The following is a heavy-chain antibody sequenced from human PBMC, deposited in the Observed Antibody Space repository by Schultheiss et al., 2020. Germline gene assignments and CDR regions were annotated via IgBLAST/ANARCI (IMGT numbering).Heavy chain of an antibody. J-gene: IGHJ4*02. CDR1: GGSISSSSYY. CDR3: ARGRIGRGPRTFDY. V-gene: IGHV4-39*01. CDR2: IYYSGST. D-gene: IGHD2-15*01. Sequence: SATLSLTCTVSGGSISSSSYYWGWIRQPPGKGLEWIGSIYYSGSTYYNPSLKSRVTISVDTSKNQFSLKLSSVTAADTAVYYCARGRIGRGPRTFDYWGQGTLVTGSS.